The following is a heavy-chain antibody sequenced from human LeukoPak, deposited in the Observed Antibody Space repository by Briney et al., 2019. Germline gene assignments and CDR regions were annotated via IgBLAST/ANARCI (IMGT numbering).Heavy chain of an antibody. J-gene: IGHJ5*02. CDR2: INPNSGGT. CDR1: GYTFTGYY. Sequence: VASVKVSCKASGYTFTGYYMHWVRQAPGQGLEWMGRINPNSGGTNYAQKFQGRVTMTRDTSISTAYMELSRLRPDDTAVYYCARDLSSIAAAGNNWFDPWGQGTLVTVSS. CDR3: ARDLSSIAAAGNNWFDP. V-gene: IGHV1-2*06. D-gene: IGHD6-13*01.